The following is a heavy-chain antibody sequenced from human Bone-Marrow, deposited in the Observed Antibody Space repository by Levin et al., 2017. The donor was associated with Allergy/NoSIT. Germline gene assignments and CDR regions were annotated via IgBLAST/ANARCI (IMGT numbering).Heavy chain of an antibody. CDR2: INSDGSST. Sequence: SGGSLRLSCAASGFTFSSYWMHWVRQAPGKGLVWVSRINSDGSSTSYADSVKGRFTISRDNAKNTLYLQMNSLRAEDTAVYYCAREQHCSGGSCYSGWFDPWGQGTLVTVSS. CDR3: AREQHCSGGSCYSGWFDP. D-gene: IGHD2-15*01. J-gene: IGHJ5*02. V-gene: IGHV3-74*01. CDR1: GFTFSSYW.